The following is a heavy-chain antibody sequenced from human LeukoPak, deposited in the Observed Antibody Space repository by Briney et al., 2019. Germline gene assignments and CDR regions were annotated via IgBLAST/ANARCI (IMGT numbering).Heavy chain of an antibody. V-gene: IGHV6-1*01. Sequence: SQTLSLTCAISGDSVSSNSAAWNWIRQSPSRGLEWLGRTYYRSKWSNDAVSVKSRITINPDTSRNQFSLQLNSVTPEDTAVYYCARYYYDSRGYYYYYFDYWGQGTLVTVTS. CDR2: TYYRSKWSN. D-gene: IGHD3-22*01. J-gene: IGHJ4*02. CDR1: GDSVSSNSAA. CDR3: ARYYYDSRGYYYYYFDY.